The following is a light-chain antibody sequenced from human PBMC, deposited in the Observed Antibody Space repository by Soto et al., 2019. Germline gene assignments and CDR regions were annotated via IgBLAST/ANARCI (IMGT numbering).Light chain of an antibody. Sequence: DIVMTQSPDSLAVSLGERATINCKSSQSVLYSSNNKNYLAWFQQKPGQAPRLLIYGASSRASGIPDRFSGSGSGTDFTLTISRLEPEDFAVYYCQQYGFSLRTFGQGSKVEI. CDR3: QQYGFSLRT. CDR1: QSVLYSSNNKNY. CDR2: GAS. V-gene: IGKV4-1*01. J-gene: IGKJ1*01.